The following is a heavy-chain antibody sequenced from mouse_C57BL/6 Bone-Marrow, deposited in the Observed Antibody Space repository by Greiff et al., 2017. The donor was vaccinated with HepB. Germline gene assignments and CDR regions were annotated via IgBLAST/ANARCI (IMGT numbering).Heavy chain of an antibody. CDR1: GFNIKDDY. D-gene: IGHD2-10*01. J-gene: IGHJ4*01. V-gene: IGHV14-4*01. CDR3: SYLPMDY. Sequence: VHVKQSGAELVRPGASVKLSCTASGFNIKDDYMHWVKQRPEQGLEWIGWIDPENGDTEYASKFQGKATITADTSSNTAYLQLSSLTSEDTAVYYCSYLPMDYWGQGTSVTVSS. CDR2: IDPENGDT.